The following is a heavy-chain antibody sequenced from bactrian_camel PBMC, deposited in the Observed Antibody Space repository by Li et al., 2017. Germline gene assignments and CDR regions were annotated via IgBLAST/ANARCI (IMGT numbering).Heavy chain of an antibody. CDR3: AADDAPWVDSGLGIGEYDY. CDR2: VPNGGTP. Sequence: HVQLVESGGGSVQTGGSLRLSCTTSRHTDSSACTAWFRQAPGKEREPVARVPNGGTPTYSDSVKGRFSISKDMSKNTAYLQMNSLKPEDTAMYYCAADDAPWVDSGLGIGEYDYWGQGTQVTV. V-gene: IGHV3S53*01. J-gene: IGHJ4*01. CDR1: RHTDSSAC. D-gene: IGHD5*01.